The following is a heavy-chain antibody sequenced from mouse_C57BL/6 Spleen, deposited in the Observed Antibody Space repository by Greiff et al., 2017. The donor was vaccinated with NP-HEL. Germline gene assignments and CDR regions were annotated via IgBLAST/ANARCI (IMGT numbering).Heavy chain of an antibody. CDR3: ARGDYDYDGRYAMDY. Sequence: VQGVESGPGLVAPSQSLSITCTVSGFSFTSYAISWVRQPPGKGLEWLGVIWTGGGTNYNSALKSRLSISKDNSKSQVFLKMNSLQTDDTARYYCARGDYDYDGRYAMDYWGQGTSVTVSS. V-gene: IGHV2-9-1*01. D-gene: IGHD2-4*01. J-gene: IGHJ4*01. CDR2: IWTGGGT. CDR1: GFSFTSYA.